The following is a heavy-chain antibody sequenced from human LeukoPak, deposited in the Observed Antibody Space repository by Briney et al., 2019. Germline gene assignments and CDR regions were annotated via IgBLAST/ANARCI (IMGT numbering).Heavy chain of an antibody. D-gene: IGHD6-19*01. CDR1: GFTFSSYS. V-gene: IGHV3-48*01. J-gene: IGHJ4*02. CDR3: ARAGAVAAIY. CDR2: ISSSSTI. Sequence: GGSLRLSCAASGFTFSSYSMNWVRQAPGKGLEWVSYISSSSTIYYADSVKGRFTISRDNAKNSLYLQMNSLRAEDTAVYYCARAGAVAAIYWGQGTLVTVSS.